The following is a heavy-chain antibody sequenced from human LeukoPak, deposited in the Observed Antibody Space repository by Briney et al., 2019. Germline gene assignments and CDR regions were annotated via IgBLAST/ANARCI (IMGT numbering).Heavy chain of an antibody. V-gene: IGHV1-18*01. CDR3: ARAHYYDSSGYPRDY. CDR2: ISAYNGNT. CDR1: GYTFTSYG. Sequence: ASVKVSCKASGYTFTSYGISWVRQAPGQGLEWMGWISAYNGNTNYAQKLQGRVTMTTDTSTSTAYMELRSPRSDDTAVYYCARAHYYDSSGYPRDYWGQGTLVTVSS. D-gene: IGHD3-22*01. J-gene: IGHJ4*02.